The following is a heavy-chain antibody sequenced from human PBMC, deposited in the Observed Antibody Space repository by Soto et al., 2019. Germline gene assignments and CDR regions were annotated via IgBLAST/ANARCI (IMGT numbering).Heavy chain of an antibody. CDR2: ISGSGGST. CDR1: GFTFSSYA. D-gene: IGHD4-17*01. V-gene: IGHV3-23*01. Sequence: EVQLLESGGGLVQPGGSLRLSCAASGFTFSSYAMSWVRQAPGKGLEWVSAISGSGGSTYYADSVKGRFTISRDNSKNTLYLQMNSLRAEDTAVYYCAKVERAVTTLTRMFDYWGKGTLVTVSS. J-gene: IGHJ4*02. CDR3: AKVERAVTTLTRMFDY.